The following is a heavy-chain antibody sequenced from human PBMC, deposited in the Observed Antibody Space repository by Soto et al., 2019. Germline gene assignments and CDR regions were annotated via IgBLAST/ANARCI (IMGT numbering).Heavy chain of an antibody. CDR2: IKQDGSEE. CDR1: GFTFSSYW. CDR3: AREIAARL. J-gene: IGHJ6*04. D-gene: IGHD6-6*01. V-gene: IGHV3-7*01. Sequence: EVQLVESGGGLVQPGGSLRLSCAASGFTFSSYWMSWFRQAPGKGLEWVANIKQDGSEENYVDSVKGRFTISRDNAKNALYLQMKSLRVEDTAVYYCAREIAARLWGKGTTVTVSS.